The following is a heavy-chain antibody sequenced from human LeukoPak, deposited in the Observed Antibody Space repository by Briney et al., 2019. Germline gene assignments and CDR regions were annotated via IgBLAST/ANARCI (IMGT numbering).Heavy chain of an antibody. J-gene: IGHJ4*02. CDR3: AKDWYRRRFGNFDY. V-gene: IGHV3-9*01. Sequence: GGSLRLSCAASGFTFDDYAMHWVRQAPGKGLEWVSGISWNSGSIGYADSVKGRFTISRDNAKNSLYLQTNSLRAEDTALYYCAKDWYRRRFGNFDYWGQGTLVTVSS. CDR2: ISWNSGSI. D-gene: IGHD3-10*01. CDR1: GFTFDDYA.